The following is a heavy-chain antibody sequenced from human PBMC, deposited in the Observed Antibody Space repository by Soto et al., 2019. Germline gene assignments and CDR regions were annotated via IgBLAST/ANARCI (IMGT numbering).Heavy chain of an antibody. CDR3: AIPFHYDDTDSYSHH. D-gene: IGHD3-16*01. CDR2: FYASGVT. Sequence: LSVTSIVSGASRRSTHNCGGGIRQPPGKGLEWIGNFYASGVTNYNPSNKSRGTITVDTTKTSFSHNLTSVTAADTALYYCAIPFHYDDTDSYSHHWGQGTLVTVSS. J-gene: IGHJ1*01. CDR1: GASRRSTHNC. V-gene: IGHV4-39*02.